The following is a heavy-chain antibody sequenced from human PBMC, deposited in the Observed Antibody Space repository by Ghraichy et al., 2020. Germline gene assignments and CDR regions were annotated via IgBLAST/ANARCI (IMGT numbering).Heavy chain of an antibody. J-gene: IGHJ4*02. Sequence: SETLSLTCTVSGYSISSGYYWGWIRQPPGKGLEWIGSIHHSGNTYYNPSLKSRVTISVDTSKNQFSLKLSSVTAADTAVYYCARVGVTSSSIFDYWGQGTLVTVSS. CDR1: GYSISSGYY. V-gene: IGHV4-38-2*02. D-gene: IGHD6-6*01. CDR3: ARVGVTSSSIFDY. CDR2: IHHSGNT.